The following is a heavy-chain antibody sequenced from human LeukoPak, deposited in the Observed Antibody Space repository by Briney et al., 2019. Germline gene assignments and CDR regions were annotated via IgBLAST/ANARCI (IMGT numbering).Heavy chain of an antibody. CDR3: ARGRGFYDSSGYYSGGLDY. CDR1: GGSFSGYY. Sequence: SETLSLTCAVYGGSFSGYYWSWIRQPPGKGLEWIGEINHSGSTNYNPSLKSRVTISVDTSKNQFSLKLSSVTAADTAVYYCARGRGFYDSSGYYSGGLDYWGQGTLVTVSS. V-gene: IGHV4-34*01. J-gene: IGHJ4*02. D-gene: IGHD3-22*01. CDR2: INHSGST.